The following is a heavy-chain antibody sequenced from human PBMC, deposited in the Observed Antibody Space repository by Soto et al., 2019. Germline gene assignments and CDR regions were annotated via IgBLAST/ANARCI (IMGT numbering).Heavy chain of an antibody. V-gene: IGHV1-18*01. Sequence: ASVKVSCKASGYTFTGYGISWVRQAPGQGLEWMGWISAYNGNTNYAQKLQGRVTMTTDTSTSTAYMELRSLRSDDTAVYYCARGVVVVPAAISRAGVYYFDYWGQGTLVTVSS. J-gene: IGHJ4*02. D-gene: IGHD2-2*01. CDR1: GYTFTGYG. CDR2: ISAYNGNT. CDR3: ARGVVVVPAAISRAGVYYFDY.